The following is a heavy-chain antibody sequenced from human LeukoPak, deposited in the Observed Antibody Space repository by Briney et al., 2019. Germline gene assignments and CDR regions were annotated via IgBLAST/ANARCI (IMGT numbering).Heavy chain of an antibody. CDR3: ARAGGYSYGYNY. V-gene: IGHV3-21*01. Sequence: GGSLRLSCAASGFTFSSYSMNWVRQAPGKGLEWASSISSSSSYIYYADSVKGRFTISRDNAKNSLYLQMNCLRAEDTAVYYCARAGGYSYGYNYWGQGTLVTVSS. CDR2: ISSSSSYI. J-gene: IGHJ4*02. D-gene: IGHD5-18*01. CDR1: GFTFSSYS.